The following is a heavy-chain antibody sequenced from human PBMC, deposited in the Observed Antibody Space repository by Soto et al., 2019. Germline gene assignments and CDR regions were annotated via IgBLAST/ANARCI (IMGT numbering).Heavy chain of an antibody. CDR2: ISAYNGNT. CDR1: GYTFTSYG. V-gene: IGHV1-18*01. D-gene: IGHD2-15*01. CDR3: ARGAPYCSGGSCYSSWFDP. J-gene: IGHJ5*02. Sequence: ASVKVSCKASGYTFTSYGISWVRQAPGQGLEWMGWISAYNGNTNYAQKLQGRVTMTTDTSTSTAYMELRSLRSDDTAVYYCARGAPYCSGGSCYSSWFDPWGQGTLVTVSS.